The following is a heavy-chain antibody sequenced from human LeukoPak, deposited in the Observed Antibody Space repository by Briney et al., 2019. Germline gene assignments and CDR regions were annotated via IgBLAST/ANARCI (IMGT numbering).Heavy chain of an antibody. CDR3: ARDARVYYYDSSGYYYPY. J-gene: IGHJ4*02. V-gene: IGHV1-46*03. D-gene: IGHD3-22*01. Sequence: ASVKVSCKASGYTFTSYCMHWVRQAPGQGLEWMGIINPSGGSTSYAQKFQGRVTMTRDTSTSIVYMELSSLRSEDTGVYYCARDARVYYYDSSGYYYPYWGQETLVTVSS. CDR1: GYTFTSYC. CDR2: INPSGGST.